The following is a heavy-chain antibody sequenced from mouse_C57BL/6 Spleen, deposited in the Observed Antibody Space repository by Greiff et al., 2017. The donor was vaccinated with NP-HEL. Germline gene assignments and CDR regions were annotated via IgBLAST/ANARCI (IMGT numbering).Heavy chain of an antibody. Sequence: QVQLQQPGAELVMPGASVKLSCKASGYTFTSYWMHWVKQRPGQGLEWIGEIDPSDSYTNYNQKFKGKSTLTVDKSSSTAYMQLSSLTSEDSAVYYCARLRGITGYFDVWGTGTTVTVSS. J-gene: IGHJ1*03. CDR1: GYTFTSYW. CDR3: ARLRGITGYFDV. D-gene: IGHD2-4*01. CDR2: IDPSDSYT. V-gene: IGHV1-69*01.